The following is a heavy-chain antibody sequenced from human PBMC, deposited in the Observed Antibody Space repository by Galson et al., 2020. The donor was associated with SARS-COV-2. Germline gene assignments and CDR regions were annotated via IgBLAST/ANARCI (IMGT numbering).Heavy chain of an antibody. CDR3: ARREIMAMSXYGSSWNYFDY. D-gene: IGHD5-12*01. CDR2: IYPGDSDT. V-gene: IGHV5-51*01. Sequence: GESLKISCKGSGYSFSNSWIAWVRQMPGKGLECMGIIYPGDSDTRYSPSFQGQVTISADKSISTAYLQWSSLKASDTAMYYCARREIMAMSXYGSSWNYFDYWSQGTLVTVCS. CDR1: GYSFSNSW. J-gene: IGHJ4*02.